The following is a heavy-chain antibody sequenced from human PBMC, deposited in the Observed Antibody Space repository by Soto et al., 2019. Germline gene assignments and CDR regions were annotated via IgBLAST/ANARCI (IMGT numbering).Heavy chain of an antibody. CDR1: GYTLTELS. CDR2: FDPEDGET. V-gene: IGHV1-24*01. D-gene: IGHD2-2*01. CDR3: ATLIVVAPAATWSAFDI. J-gene: IGHJ3*02. Sequence: ASVKVSCKVSGYTLTELSMHWVRQAPGKGLEWMGGFDPEDGETIYAQKFQGRVTMTEDTSTDTAYMELSSLRSEDTAVYYCATLIVVAPAATWSAFDIWGQGTMVTVS.